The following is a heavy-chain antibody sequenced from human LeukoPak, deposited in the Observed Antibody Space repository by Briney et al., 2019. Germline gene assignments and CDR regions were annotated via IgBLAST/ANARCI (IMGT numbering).Heavy chain of an antibody. CDR3: ARGSSSDASDI. V-gene: IGHV3-30*04. CDR2: ISYDGSNK. Sequence: GGSLRLSCAASGFTFSSYAMHWVRQAPGKGLEWVAVISYDGSNKYYADSVKGRFTISRDNSKNTLYLQMNSLRAEDTAVYYCARGSSSDASDIWGQGTMVTVSS. J-gene: IGHJ3*02. CDR1: GFTFSSYA. D-gene: IGHD6-13*01.